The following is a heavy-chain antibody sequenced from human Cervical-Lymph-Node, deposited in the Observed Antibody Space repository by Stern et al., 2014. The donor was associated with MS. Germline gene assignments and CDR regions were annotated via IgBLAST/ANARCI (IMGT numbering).Heavy chain of an antibody. J-gene: IGHJ4*02. CDR1: GFTFSTYA. Sequence: QMQLVQSGGGVVQPGRSLSLSCVASGFTFSTYAMHWVRQAPGKGLEWVAFVSYDGTQRNSTDSVKAQFTISRDNSKNTLYLHVNSLRDEDTAIYFCGGGGRGVGLEYWGQGALVTVSS. CDR2: VSYDGTQR. CDR3: GGGGRGVGLEY. D-gene: IGHD3-10*01. V-gene: IGHV3-30*04.